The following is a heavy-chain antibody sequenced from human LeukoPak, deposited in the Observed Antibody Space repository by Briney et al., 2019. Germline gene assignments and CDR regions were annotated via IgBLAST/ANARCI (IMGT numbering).Heavy chain of an antibody. CDR1: GFTFSNAW. CDR3: TTDRAYDYVWGSYRLFDY. D-gene: IGHD3-16*02. J-gene: IGHJ4*02. CDR2: IKSKTDGGTT. V-gene: IGHV3-15*01. Sequence: GGSLRLSCAASGFTFSNAWMSWVRQAPGKGLELVGRIKSKTDGGTTDYAAPVKGRFTISRDDSKNTLYLQMNSLKTEDTAVYYCTTDRAYDYVWGSYRLFDYWGQGTLVTVSS.